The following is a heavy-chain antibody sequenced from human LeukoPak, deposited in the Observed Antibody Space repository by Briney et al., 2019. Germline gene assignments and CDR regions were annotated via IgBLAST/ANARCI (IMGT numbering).Heavy chain of an antibody. CDR2: IYHSGST. CDR1: GYSISSGYY. V-gene: IGHV4-38-2*02. CDR3: AKIDDSSSWSSLDY. J-gene: IGHJ4*02. Sequence: PSETLSLTCTVSGYSISSGYYWGWIRQPPGKGLEWIGSIYHSGSTYYNPSLKSRVTISVDTSKNQFSLKLSSVTAADTAVYYCAKIDDSSSWSSLDYWGQGTLVTVSS. D-gene: IGHD6-13*01.